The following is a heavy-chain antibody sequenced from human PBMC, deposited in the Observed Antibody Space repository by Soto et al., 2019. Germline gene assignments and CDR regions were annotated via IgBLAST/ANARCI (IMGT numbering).Heavy chain of an antibody. CDR2: IYYSGST. Sequence: SETLSLTCTVSGGSISSYYWSWIRQPPGKGLEWIGYIYYSGSTNYNPSLKSRVTISVDTSKNQFSLKLSSVTAADTAVYYCARHGGQLVPPYYYYYYMDVWGKGTTVTVSS. J-gene: IGHJ6*03. V-gene: IGHV4-59*08. CDR1: GGSISSYY. CDR3: ARHGGQLVPPYYYYYYMDV. D-gene: IGHD6-6*01.